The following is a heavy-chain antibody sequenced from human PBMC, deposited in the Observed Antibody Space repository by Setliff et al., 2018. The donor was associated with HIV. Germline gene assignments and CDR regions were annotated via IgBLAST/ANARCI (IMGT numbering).Heavy chain of an antibody. V-gene: IGHV4-34*01. CDR1: GRSLSGYH. Sequence: PSETLSLTCAVYGRSLSGYHWSWIRQSPEKGLEWIGEINHSGGTNHNPSLKSRVTISVDTSKSHVSLMLRSVTAADTAVYYCARAGNYGAFDGFDIWGQGTMVTVSS. D-gene: IGHD1-7*01. J-gene: IGHJ3*02. CDR3: ARAGNYGAFDGFDI. CDR2: INHSGGT.